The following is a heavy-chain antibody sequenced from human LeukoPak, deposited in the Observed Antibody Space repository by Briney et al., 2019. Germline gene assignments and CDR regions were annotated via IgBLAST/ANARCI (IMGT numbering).Heavy chain of an antibody. CDR2: ISGSGDGT. CDR1: GFTVSSYA. CDR3: AKDGRELDYFDY. D-gene: IGHD1-26*01. J-gene: IGHJ4*02. Sequence: PGGSLRLSCAASGFTVSSYAMSWVRQSPGKGLEWVSCISGSGDGTYYADSVRGRFTISRDNSKNTLYLQMNSLRVEDTALYYCAKDGRELDYFDYWGQGTLVTVSS. V-gene: IGHV3-23*01.